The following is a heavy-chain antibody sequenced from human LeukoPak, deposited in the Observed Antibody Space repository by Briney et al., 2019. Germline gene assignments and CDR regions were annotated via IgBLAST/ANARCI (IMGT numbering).Heavy chain of an antibody. D-gene: IGHD3-10*01. CDR3: ARGLCYGSGSPRFPFGP. CDR1: GFTFSSYW. V-gene: IGHV3-7*01. J-gene: IGHJ5*02. CDR2: IKQDGSEK. Sequence: PGGSLRLSCAASGFTFSSYWMSWVRQAPGKGLEWVANIKQDGSEKYYVDSVKGRFTISRDNAKNSLYLQMNSLRAEDTAVYYCARGLCYGSGSPRFPFGPWGQGTLVTVSS.